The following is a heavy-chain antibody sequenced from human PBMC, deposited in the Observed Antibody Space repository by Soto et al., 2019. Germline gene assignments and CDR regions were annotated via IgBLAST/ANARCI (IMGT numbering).Heavy chain of an antibody. D-gene: IGHD1-26*01. V-gene: IGHV4-59*01. CDR1: GGSISGSY. Sequence: SETLSLTCSVSGGSISGSYWSWIRQSPGKGLEWLGYVYYTGSTNYSPSLRSRVSISVDTSKNEFSLRLSSVTAADTAVYYCARGRVVGAFFDYWGQGTLVTVSS. J-gene: IGHJ4*02. CDR2: VYYTGST. CDR3: ARGRVVGAFFDY.